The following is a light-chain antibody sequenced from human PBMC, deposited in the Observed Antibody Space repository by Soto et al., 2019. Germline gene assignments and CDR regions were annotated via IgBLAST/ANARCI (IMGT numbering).Light chain of an antibody. J-gene: IGLJ2*01. V-gene: IGLV2-23*01. CDR2: EGN. CDR3: SAYAGTRVL. CDR1: SSDVGNYPL. Sequence: QSALTQPASVSGSPGQSITISCSGTSSDVGNYPLVSWYQQHPGKAPKLVIYEGNKRPSGVSNRFSGSKSGYTASLTISGIQADDEADYYCSAYAGTRVLFGGGTKLTVL.